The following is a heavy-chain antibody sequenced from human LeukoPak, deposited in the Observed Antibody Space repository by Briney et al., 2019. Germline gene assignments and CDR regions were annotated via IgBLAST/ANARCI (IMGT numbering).Heavy chain of an antibody. D-gene: IGHD2-2*01. V-gene: IGHV3-23*01. CDR1: GFTFDDYG. Sequence: GGSLRLSCAASGFTFDDYGMSWVRQAPGKGLEWVSAISGSGGSTYYADSVKGRFTISRDNSKNTLYLQMNSLRAEGTAVYYCAKAAGRIVVVPAALDYWGQGTLVTVSS. J-gene: IGHJ4*02. CDR2: ISGSGGST. CDR3: AKAAGRIVVVPAALDY.